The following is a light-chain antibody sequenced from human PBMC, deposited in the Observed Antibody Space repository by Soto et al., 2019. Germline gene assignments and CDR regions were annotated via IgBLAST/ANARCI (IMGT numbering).Light chain of an antibody. CDR3: QQYTNWPPVT. Sequence: EIVMTQSPATLSVSPGERATLSCRASQSVSSNLAWYQQKPGQAPRLLFYGASTRATGIPARFSGSGSGTEFTLTISSLQSEDFAVYYCQQYTNWPPVTFGGGTKVEIK. CDR1: QSVSSN. CDR2: GAS. V-gene: IGKV3-15*01. J-gene: IGKJ4*01.